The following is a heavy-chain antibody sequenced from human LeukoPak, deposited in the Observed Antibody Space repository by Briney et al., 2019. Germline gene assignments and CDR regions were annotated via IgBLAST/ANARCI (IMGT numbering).Heavy chain of an antibody. J-gene: IGHJ4*02. CDR1: GFTFSSYA. V-gene: IGHV3-74*01. CDR3: ARDAQNYDFWSGYYTK. D-gene: IGHD3-3*01. Sequence: GGSLRLSCAASGFTFSSYAMSWVRQAPGKGLVWVSRINSDGSSTSYADSVKGRFTISRDNAKNTLYLQMNSLRAEDTAVYYCARDAQNYDFWSGYYTKWGQGTLVTVSS. CDR2: INSDGSST.